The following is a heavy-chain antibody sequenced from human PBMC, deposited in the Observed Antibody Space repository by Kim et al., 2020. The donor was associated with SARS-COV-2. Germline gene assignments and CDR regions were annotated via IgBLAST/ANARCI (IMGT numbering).Heavy chain of an antibody. Sequence: TTYAQKFEGRVTMTSDTSITTAYMEMSGLRYDDTAVYYCARSVASSPHDHWGQGTLVTVSS. J-gene: IGHJ5*02. V-gene: IGHV1-2*02. CDR3: ARSVASSPHDH. D-gene: IGHD6-19*01. CDR2: T.